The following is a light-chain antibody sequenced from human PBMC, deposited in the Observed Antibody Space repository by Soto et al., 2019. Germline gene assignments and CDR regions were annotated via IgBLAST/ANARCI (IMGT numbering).Light chain of an antibody. CDR3: QQYGSSPIT. CDR1: QSVSSSY. J-gene: IGKJ5*01. Sequence: EIVLTQSPGTLSLSPGERATLSCRASQSVSSSYLAWYQQKPGQAPRLVIYGASSRASAVPDRFSGSRSGADFTLTISRLEPEDFAVYYCQQYGSSPITFGQGTRLEIK. V-gene: IGKV3-20*01. CDR2: GAS.